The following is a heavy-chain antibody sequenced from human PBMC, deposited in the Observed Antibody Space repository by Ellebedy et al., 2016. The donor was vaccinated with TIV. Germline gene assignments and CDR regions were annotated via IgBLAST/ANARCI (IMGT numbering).Heavy chain of an antibody. CDR2: INHSGST. CDR1: GGSFSGYS. Sequence: MPSETLSLTCAVYGGSFSGYSWSWIRQSPGKGLEWIGEINHSGSTYYNPSLKSRVTISVDTSKNQFSLKLSSVTAADTAAYYCARPPIVGGTVAFDYWGQGILVTVSS. D-gene: IGHD1-26*01. J-gene: IGHJ4*02. CDR3: ARPPIVGGTVAFDY. V-gene: IGHV4-34*01.